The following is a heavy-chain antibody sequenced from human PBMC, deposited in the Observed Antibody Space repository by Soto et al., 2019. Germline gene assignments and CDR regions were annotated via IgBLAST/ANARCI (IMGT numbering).Heavy chain of an antibody. V-gene: IGHV4-4*02. CDR2: IYHSGST. CDR3: ARDDHIVVVPTSLGAMDV. D-gene: IGHD2-2*01. CDR1: GGSISSNKW. J-gene: IGHJ6*02. Sequence: ASETLSLTCAVYGGSISSNKWWSWVRQPPGKGLEWIGEIYHSGSTNYNPSLKSRVTISLDKSKNQFSLKLTSVTAADSAVYYCARDDHIVVVPTSLGAMDVWGQGTTVTVSS.